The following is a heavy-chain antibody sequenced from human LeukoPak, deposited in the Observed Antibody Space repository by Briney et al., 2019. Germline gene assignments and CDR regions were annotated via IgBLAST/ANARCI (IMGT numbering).Heavy chain of an antibody. CDR1: GGSFSGYY. J-gene: IGHJ3*02. CDR3: GGSIQLWLAAVKAFDI. CDR2: INHSGST. Sequence: SETLSLTCAVYGGSFSGYYWSWIRQPPGKGLEWIGEINHSGSTNYNPSLKSRVTISVDTSKNQFSLKLSSVTAADTAVYYCGGSIQLWLAAVKAFDIWGQGTMVTVSS. V-gene: IGHV4-34*01. D-gene: IGHD5-18*01.